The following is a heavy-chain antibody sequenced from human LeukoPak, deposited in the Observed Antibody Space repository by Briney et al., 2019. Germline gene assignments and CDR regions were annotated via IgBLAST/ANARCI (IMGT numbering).Heavy chain of an antibody. D-gene: IGHD3-9*01. Sequence: GGSLRLSCAASGFPFSNYWMHWVRQAPGKGPEWVARVYKDGSITNYADSVKGRFTISRDNAKNTVYLQMNSLRVEDTAVYYCTRDLMDYDVSTGLHHYYMDVWGQGTTVTVSS. CDR1: GFPFSNYW. CDR3: TRDLMDYDVSTGLHHYYMDV. J-gene: IGHJ6*02. CDR2: VYKDGSIT. V-gene: IGHV3-74*01.